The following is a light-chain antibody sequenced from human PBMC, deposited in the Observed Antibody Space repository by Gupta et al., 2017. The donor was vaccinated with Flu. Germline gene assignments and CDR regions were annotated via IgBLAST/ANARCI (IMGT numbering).Light chain of an antibody. Sequence: QSALPQPPSAPGSPGQSVTISCTGTTRDVGTYTYVSWYQQHPGKAPKLIIYEIRKRSSGVPARFSGSKSGNTASLTVSGLQAEDEADYYCSSYAGDNDYVFGTGTKVTVL. V-gene: IGLV2-8*01. CDR3: SSYAGDNDYV. CDR1: TRDVGTYTY. CDR2: EIR. J-gene: IGLJ1*01.